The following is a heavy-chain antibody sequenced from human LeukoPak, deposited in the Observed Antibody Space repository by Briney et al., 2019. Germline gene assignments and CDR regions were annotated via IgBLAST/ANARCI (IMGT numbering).Heavy chain of an antibody. D-gene: IGHD3-3*01. Sequence: ASVKVSCKASGYTFTSYGISWVRQAPGQGLEWMGWISAYNGNTNYAQKLQGRVTMTTDTSTSTAYMELRSLRSEDTAVYYCATLPGVEWLLFWDYWGQGILVTVSS. CDR2: ISAYNGNT. V-gene: IGHV1-18*01. CDR1: GYTFTSYG. CDR3: ATLPGVEWLLFWDY. J-gene: IGHJ4*02.